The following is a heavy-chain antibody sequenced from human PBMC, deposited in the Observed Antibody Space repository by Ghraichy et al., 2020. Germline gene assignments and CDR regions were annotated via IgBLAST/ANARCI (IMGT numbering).Heavy chain of an antibody. D-gene: IGHD3/OR15-3a*01. J-gene: IGHJ4*02. CDR1: GGSISRSSYY. V-gene: IGHV4-39*01. CDR3: ARQTGLLEY. CDR2: IYYSGST. Sequence: SETQSLTCTVSGGSISRSSYYWGWIRQPPGKGLEWIGSIYYSGSTYYNPSLKSRVTISVDTSKNQFSLKLSSVTAADTAVYYCARQTGLLEYWGQGTLVTVSS.